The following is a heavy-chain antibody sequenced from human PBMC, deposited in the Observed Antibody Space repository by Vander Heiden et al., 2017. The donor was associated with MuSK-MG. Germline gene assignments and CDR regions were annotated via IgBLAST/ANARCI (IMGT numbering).Heavy chain of an antibody. CDR2: IYYSGST. J-gene: IGHJ4*02. CDR3: ARCYYDSSGYIGCYFDY. CDR1: GGSISVSSYY. D-gene: IGHD3-22*01. V-gene: IGHV4-39*01. Sequence: HLQLQESGPGLGKPSETLSLTCTVSGGSISVSSYYWGWIRQPPGKGLEWIGSIYYSGSTYYNPSLKSRVTISVDTSKNQFSLKLSSVTAADTAVYYCARCYYDSSGYIGCYFDYWGQGTLVTVSS.